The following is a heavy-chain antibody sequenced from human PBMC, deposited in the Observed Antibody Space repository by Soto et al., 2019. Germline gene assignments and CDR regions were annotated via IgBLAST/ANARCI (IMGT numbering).Heavy chain of an antibody. V-gene: IGHV1-18*01. CDR3: ARDPHEFWTSYWFDP. CDR1: GYTFNTYG. J-gene: IGHJ5*02. D-gene: IGHD3-3*01. Sequence: KVSCKTSGYTFNTYGINWVRQAPGQGLELMGWISAYDGKTTYAEKFQGRVTLTTDTSTSTAYMELRSLRSDDTAIYYCARDPHEFWTSYWFDPWGQGTPVTVSS. CDR2: ISAYDGKT.